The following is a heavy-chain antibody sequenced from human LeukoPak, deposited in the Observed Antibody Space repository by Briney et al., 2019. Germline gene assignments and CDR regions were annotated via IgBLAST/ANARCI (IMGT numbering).Heavy chain of an antibody. CDR3: AAKRADRNSGGYTGAFDI. CDR1: GGSISSYY. J-gene: IGHJ3*02. D-gene: IGHD1-26*01. V-gene: IGHV4-4*07. Sequence: SETLSLTCTVSGGSISSYYWSWIRQPAGKGLEWIGRIYTSGSTNYNPSLKSRVTMSVDTSKNQFSLKLSSVTAADTAVYYCAAKRADRNSGGYTGAFDIWGQGTMVTVSS. CDR2: IYTSGST.